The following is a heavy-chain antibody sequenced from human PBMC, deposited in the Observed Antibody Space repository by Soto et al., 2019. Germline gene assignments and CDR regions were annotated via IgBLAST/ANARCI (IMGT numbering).Heavy chain of an antibody. CDR3: ARGTYYYDSSGYYNWFDP. CDR2: IYYSGST. CDR1: GGSISSYY. V-gene: IGHV4-59*01. D-gene: IGHD3-22*01. J-gene: IGHJ5*02. Sequence: PSETLSLTCTVSGGSISSYYWSWIRQPPGKGLEWIGYIYYSGSTNYNPSLKSRVTISVDTSKNQFSLKLSSVTAADTAVYYCARGTYYYDSSGYYNWFDPWGQGTLVT.